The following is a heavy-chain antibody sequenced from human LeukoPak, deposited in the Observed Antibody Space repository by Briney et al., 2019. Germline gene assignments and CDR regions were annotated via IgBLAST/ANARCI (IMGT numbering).Heavy chain of an antibody. D-gene: IGHD1-26*01. V-gene: IGHV3-33*01. CDR3: VTHYKWDLLVHAFDF. CDR2: IWHDGSPT. J-gene: IGHJ3*01. Sequence: PGRSLRLSCAVSGIPFKKYGMHWVRQAPGKGLEWVATIWHDGSPTMYADSAKGRFTISRDDSKNMLYLQMNSLRAEDTAEYYCVTHYKWDLLVHAFDFWGQGTRVTASS. CDR1: GIPFKKYG.